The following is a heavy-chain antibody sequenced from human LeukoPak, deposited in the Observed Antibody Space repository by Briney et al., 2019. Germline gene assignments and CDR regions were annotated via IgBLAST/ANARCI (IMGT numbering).Heavy chain of an antibody. CDR3: ARDSTIWRRVDI. D-gene: IGHD5-24*01. Sequence: SETLSLTCTVSGGSISGYYWSWIRQPPGKGLEWIGYIYSSGSTNYNPSLKSRVTISVDTSKNQFSLKLSSVTAADTAVYYCARDSTIWRRVDIWGQGTMVTVSS. J-gene: IGHJ3*02. V-gene: IGHV4-59*01. CDR1: GGSISGYY. CDR2: IYSSGST.